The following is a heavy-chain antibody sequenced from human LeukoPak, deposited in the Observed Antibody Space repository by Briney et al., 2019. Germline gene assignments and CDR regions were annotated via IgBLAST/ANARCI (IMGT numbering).Heavy chain of an antibody. CDR2: IIPIFGTA. CDR3: ARAEAYCGGDCFGYDY. Sequence: SVKVSCKASGYTFTGYHMHWVRQAPGQGLEWMGGIIPIFGTANYAQKFQGRVTITADESTSTAYMELSSLRSEDTAVYYCARAEAYCGGDCFGYDYWGQGTLVTVSS. D-gene: IGHD2-21*02. J-gene: IGHJ4*02. V-gene: IGHV1-69*13. CDR1: GYTFTGYH.